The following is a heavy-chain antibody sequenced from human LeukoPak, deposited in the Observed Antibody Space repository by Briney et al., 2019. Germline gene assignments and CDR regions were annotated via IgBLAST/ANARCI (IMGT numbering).Heavy chain of an antibody. V-gene: IGHV1-2*06. Sequence: ASVKVSCKASGYTFTDYYMHWVRQSPGQGLEWMVRINPNSRGTNYAQKFQGRVTMTRDTSISTAYMELSRLRSDDTAVYYCARAAGGANAWGQGTLVTVSS. CDR3: ARAAGGANA. CDR1: GYTFTDYY. D-gene: IGHD1-26*01. J-gene: IGHJ5*02. CDR2: INPNSRGT.